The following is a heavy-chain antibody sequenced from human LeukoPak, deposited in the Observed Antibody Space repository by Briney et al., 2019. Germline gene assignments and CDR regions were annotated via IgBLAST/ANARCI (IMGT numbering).Heavy chain of an antibody. V-gene: IGHV3-48*03. D-gene: IGHD3-22*01. CDR3: AKRLYYYYYMDV. Sequence: PGGSLRLSCAASGFTFSNYEMNWVRQAPGKGLEWVSYISSSGSTIYYADSVKGRFTISRDNSKNTLYLQMNSLRAEDTAVYYCAKRLYYYYYMDVWGKGTTVTISS. J-gene: IGHJ6*03. CDR1: GFTFSNYE. CDR2: ISSSGSTI.